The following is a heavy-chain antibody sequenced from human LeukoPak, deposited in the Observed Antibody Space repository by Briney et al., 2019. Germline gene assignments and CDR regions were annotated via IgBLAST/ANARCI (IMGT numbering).Heavy chain of an antibody. CDR2: ISYIGST. CDR3: AICAAAGMTRDFDY. D-gene: IGHD6-13*01. Sequence: PSETLSLTCTVSDGSISSYYWSWIRQPPGKGLEWFGYISYIGSTNYNPSLKSRVTISVDSSKNQFSLKLSSVTAADTALDYCAICAAAGMTRDFDYWGQGTLVTVSS. V-gene: IGHV4-59*01. CDR1: DGSISSYY. J-gene: IGHJ4*02.